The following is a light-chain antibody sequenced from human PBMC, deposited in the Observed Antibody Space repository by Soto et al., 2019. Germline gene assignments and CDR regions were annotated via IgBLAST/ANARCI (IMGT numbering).Light chain of an antibody. V-gene: IGKV1-39*01. J-gene: IGKJ1*01. CDR3: QQSYSNTQT. CDR1: QSISTY. CDR2: VAS. Sequence: DIQMTQSPSSLSASLGDSVSSXXRASQSISTYLNWYRQKPGKAPKLXILVASTLPSGVPSRFSGSGSGTDFTLTISSLQPEDFATYYCQQSYSNTQTFGQGTKVDIK.